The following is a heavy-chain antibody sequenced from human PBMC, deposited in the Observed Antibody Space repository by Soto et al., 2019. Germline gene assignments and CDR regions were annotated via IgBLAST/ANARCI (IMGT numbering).Heavy chain of an antibody. Sequence: GGSLRLPCAASGFTFSNAWMNWVRQAPGKGLEWVGRIKSKTDGGTTDYAAPVKGRFTISRDDSKNTLYLQMNSLKTEDTAVYYCTTDRPYYYDSRDAFDIWGQGTMVTVSS. D-gene: IGHD3-22*01. CDR1: GFTFSNAW. CDR3: TTDRPYYYDSRDAFDI. CDR2: IKSKTDGGTT. J-gene: IGHJ3*02. V-gene: IGHV3-15*07.